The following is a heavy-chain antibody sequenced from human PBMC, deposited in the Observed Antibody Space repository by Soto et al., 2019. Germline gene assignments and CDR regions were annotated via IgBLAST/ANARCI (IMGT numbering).Heavy chain of an antibody. CDR1: GFTFTSSA. CDR2: IVVGSGDT. CDR3: AATIIAAVGAGYYYGMDV. V-gene: IGHV1-58*01. Sequence: ASVKVSCKASGFTFTSSAVQWVRQARGQRLEWIGWIVVGSGDTNSAQKFQERVTITRDMSTSTAYIELSSLRSEDTAVYYCAATIIAAVGAGYYYGMDVWGQGTTVTVSS. D-gene: IGHD6-13*01. J-gene: IGHJ6*02.